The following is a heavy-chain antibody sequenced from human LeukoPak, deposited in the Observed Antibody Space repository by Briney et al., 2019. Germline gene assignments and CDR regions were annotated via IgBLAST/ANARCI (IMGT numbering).Heavy chain of an antibody. J-gene: IGHJ5*02. CDR2: ISGSGGST. Sequence: PGGSLRLSCAASGFTFSSYDMNWVRQAPGKGLEWVSAISGSGGSTYYADSVKGRFTISRDNSKNPLYLQMNSLRAEDTAVDYCSKAGFGSGLRWFDHWGQGTLVTVSS. CDR1: GFTFSSYD. CDR3: SKAGFGSGLRWFDH. V-gene: IGHV3-23*01. D-gene: IGHD6-19*01.